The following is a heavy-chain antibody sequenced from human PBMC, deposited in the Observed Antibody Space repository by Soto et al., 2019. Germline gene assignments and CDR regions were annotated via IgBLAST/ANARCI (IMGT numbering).Heavy chain of an antibody. CDR1: GFTFTSSA. CDR2: IVVGSGNT. V-gene: IGHV1-58*01. D-gene: IGHD3-3*01. J-gene: IGHJ6*02. CDR3: AAADGNPNPENKTSYYDFWSGYYADYYYGMDV. Sequence: QMQLVQAGPEVKKPGTSVKVSCKASGFTFTSSAVQWVRQARGQRLEWIGWIVVGSGNTNYAQTFQERATITRDMSTSPAYMERSSLRSEDTGVYYCAAADGNPNPENKTSYYDFWSGYYADYYYGMDVWGQGTTVTVSS.